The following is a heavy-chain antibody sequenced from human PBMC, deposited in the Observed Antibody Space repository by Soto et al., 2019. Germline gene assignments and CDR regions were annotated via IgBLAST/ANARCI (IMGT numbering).Heavy chain of an antibody. V-gene: IGHV3-33*01. CDR3: ARAQYYDSSGYYYGIDY. D-gene: IGHD3-22*01. J-gene: IGHJ4*02. CDR1: GFTFRSYG. CDR2: IWNDGSNE. Sequence: PGGSLRLSCAASGFTFRSYGMHWVRQAPGKGLEWVAVIWNDGSNEYYADAVKGRFTISRDNSKNTLYLQMDSLRAEDTAVYFCARAQYYDSSGYYYGIDYWGQGTLVTVSS.